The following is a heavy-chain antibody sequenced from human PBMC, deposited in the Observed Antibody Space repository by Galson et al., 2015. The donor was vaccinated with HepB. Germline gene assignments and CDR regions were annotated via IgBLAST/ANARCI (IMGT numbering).Heavy chain of an antibody. CDR1: GFTFSNAW. CDR2: IKSKTDGGTT. Sequence: SLRLSCAASGFTFSNAWMNWVRQAPGKGLEWVGRIKSKTDGGTTDYAAPVKGRFTISRDDSKNTLYLQMNSLKAEDTAVYYCTTEPRSYYYDSSGYYLPDYWGQGTLVTVSS. D-gene: IGHD3-22*01. CDR3: TTEPRSYYYDSSGYYLPDY. J-gene: IGHJ4*02. V-gene: IGHV3-15*07.